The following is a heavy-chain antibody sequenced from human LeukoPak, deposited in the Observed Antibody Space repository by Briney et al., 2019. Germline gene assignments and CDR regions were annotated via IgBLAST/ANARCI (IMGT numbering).Heavy chain of an antibody. D-gene: IGHD3-16*01. V-gene: IGHV3-7*01. CDR2: IKQDGSEK. Sequence: GGSLRLSCAGSGFTFGTYSMSWVRQAPGKGLEWVANIKQDGSEKYYVDSVKGRFTISRDNAKNSLYLQMNSLRAEDTAVYYCARSFGGTHWGQGTLVTVSS. J-gene: IGHJ4*02. CDR3: ARSFGGTH. CDR1: GFTFGTYS.